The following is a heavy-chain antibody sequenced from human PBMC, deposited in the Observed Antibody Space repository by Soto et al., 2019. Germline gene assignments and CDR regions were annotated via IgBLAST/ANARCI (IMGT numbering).Heavy chain of an antibody. CDR3: AKTDGSSWYKPDC. D-gene: IGHD6-13*01. V-gene: IGHV3-23*01. J-gene: IGHJ4*02. Sequence: TGGSLRLSCAASGFTFSSYAMSWVRQAPGKGLEWVSAISGSGGSTYYADSVKGRFTISRDNSKNTLYLQMNSLRAEDTAVYYCAKTDGSSWYKPDCWGQGTLFTVSS. CDR2: ISGSGGST. CDR1: GFTFSSYA.